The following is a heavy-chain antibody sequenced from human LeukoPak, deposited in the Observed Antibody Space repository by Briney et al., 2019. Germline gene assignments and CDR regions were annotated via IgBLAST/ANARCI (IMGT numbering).Heavy chain of an antibody. V-gene: IGHV1-69*13. D-gene: IGHD2-21*01. CDR3: ARDANCGGDCPSVSFDP. CDR1: GGTFSSYA. CDR2: IIPIFGTA. J-gene: IGHJ5*02. Sequence: SVKVSCKASGGTFSSYAISWVRQAPGQGLEWMGGIIPIFGTANYAQKFQDRVTITADESTSTAYMELSSLRSEDTAVYYCARDANCGGDCPSVSFDPWGQGTLVTVSS.